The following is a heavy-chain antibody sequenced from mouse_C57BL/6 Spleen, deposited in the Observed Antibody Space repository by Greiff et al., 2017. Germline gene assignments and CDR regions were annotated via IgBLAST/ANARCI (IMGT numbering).Heavy chain of an antibody. Sequence: EVKLVESGEGLVKPGGSLKLSCAASGFTFSSYAMSWVRQTPEKRLEWVAYISSGGDYIYYADTVKGRFTISRDNARNTLYLQMSSLKSEDTAMYYCTRKGDDYERAMDYWGQGTSVTVSS. D-gene: IGHD2-4*01. J-gene: IGHJ4*01. CDR1: GFTFSSYA. CDR2: ISSGGDYI. CDR3: TRKGDDYERAMDY. V-gene: IGHV5-9-1*02.